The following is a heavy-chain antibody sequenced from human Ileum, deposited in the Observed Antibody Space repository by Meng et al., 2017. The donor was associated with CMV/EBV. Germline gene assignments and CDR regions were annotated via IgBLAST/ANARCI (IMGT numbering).Heavy chain of an antibody. Sequence: GGSLRLSCAASGFTFSSYAMHWVRQAPGKGLEWVAFISYDGSNKYYADSVKGRFTISRDNSKNTLYLQMNSLRAEDTAVYYGARVWLWCSSTSCYFDYWGQGTLVTVSS. J-gene: IGHJ4*02. CDR3: ARVWLWCSSTSCYFDY. V-gene: IGHV3-30-3*01. CDR1: GFTFSSYA. D-gene: IGHD2-2*01. CDR2: ISYDGSNK.